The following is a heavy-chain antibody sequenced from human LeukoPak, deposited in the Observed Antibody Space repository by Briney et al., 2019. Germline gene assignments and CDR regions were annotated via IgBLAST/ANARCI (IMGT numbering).Heavy chain of an antibody. CDR2: IKEDGSAQ. CDR3: ATSSNAPGNH. V-gene: IGHV3-7*01. Sequence: GGSLRLSCAASGITFNGYWMSWVRQAPGKGLEWVANIKEDGSAQYYVGSVKGRFTISRDNAKNSLNLQMNSLRAEDTAVYYCATSSNAPGNHWGQGTLVTVSS. D-gene: IGHD2-2*01. CDR1: GITFNGYW. J-gene: IGHJ5*02.